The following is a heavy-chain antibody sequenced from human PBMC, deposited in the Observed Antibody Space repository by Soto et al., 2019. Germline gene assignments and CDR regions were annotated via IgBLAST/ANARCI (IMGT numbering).Heavy chain of an antibody. Sequence: SETLSLTCTVSGGSISSYYWSWIRQPPGKGLEWIGYIYYSGSTNYNPSLKSRVTISVDTSKNQFSLKLSSVTAADTAVYYCARGERGWYFDLWGRGTLVTVSS. CDR1: GGSISSYY. J-gene: IGHJ2*01. V-gene: IGHV4-59*01. D-gene: IGHD1-1*01. CDR2: IYYSGST. CDR3: ARGERGWYFDL.